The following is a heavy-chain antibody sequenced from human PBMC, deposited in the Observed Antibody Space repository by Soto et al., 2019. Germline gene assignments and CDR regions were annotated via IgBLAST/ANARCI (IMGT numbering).Heavy chain of an antibody. V-gene: IGHV4-59*08. J-gene: IGHJ4*02. D-gene: IGHD6-13*01. CDR3: ARRYSSSLDF. CDR2: IFYSGST. Sequence: PSGTLSLTCTVSGGSISSYYWSWIRQPPGKGLEWIGYIFYSGSTNYNPSLKSRVTISVDTSKNQSSLKLSSVTAADTAVYYCARRYSSSLDFWGQGTLVTVSS. CDR1: GGSISSYY.